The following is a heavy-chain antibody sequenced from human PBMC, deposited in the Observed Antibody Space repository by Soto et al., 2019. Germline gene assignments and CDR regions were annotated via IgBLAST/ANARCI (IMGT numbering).Heavy chain of an antibody. CDR1: GFTSSSYA. CDR3: ARDHYYDSSGFYNYWYFDL. CDR2: ISYDGSDK. D-gene: IGHD3-22*01. Sequence: QVQLVESGGGVVQPGRSLRLSCAASGFTSSSYAMHWVRQAPGKGLEWVAVISYDGSDKYYTDSVKGRFTISRDDSKNTLYLQVNSLRTEDTAVYFCARDHYYDSSGFYNYWYFDLWGRGTLVTVSS. V-gene: IGHV3-30*14. J-gene: IGHJ2*01.